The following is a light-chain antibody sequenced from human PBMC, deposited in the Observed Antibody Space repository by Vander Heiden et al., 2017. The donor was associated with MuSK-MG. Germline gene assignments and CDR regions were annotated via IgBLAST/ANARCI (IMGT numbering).Light chain of an antibody. CDR3: SSYTSSSTLV. CDR1: SSDVGDYNY. V-gene: IGLV2-14*01. J-gene: IGLJ2*01. Sequence: QSALTQPASVSGSPGQSITISCTGTSSDVGDYNYVSWYQQHPGKAPKLIIYEVSNRPSGVSNRFSGSKSGNTASLTISGLQAEDDADYYCSSYTSSSTLVFGGGTKLTVL. CDR2: EVS.